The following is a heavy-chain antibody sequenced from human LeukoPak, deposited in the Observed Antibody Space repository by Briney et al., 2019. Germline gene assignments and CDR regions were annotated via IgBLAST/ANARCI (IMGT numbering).Heavy chain of an antibody. V-gene: IGHV4-38-2*02. Sequence: SETLSLTCTVSGYSTSSGYYWGWIRQPPGKGLEWIGSIYHSGSTYYNPSLKSRVTISVDTSKNQFSLKLSSVTAADTAVYYCARGNEERAFDIWGQGTMVTVSS. CDR1: GYSTSSGYY. CDR2: IYHSGST. CDR3: ARGNEERAFDI. J-gene: IGHJ3*02.